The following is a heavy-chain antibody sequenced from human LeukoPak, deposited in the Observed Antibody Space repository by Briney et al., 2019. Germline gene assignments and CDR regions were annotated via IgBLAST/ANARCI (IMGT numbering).Heavy chain of an antibody. D-gene: IGHD2-21*02. Sequence: GVSLRLSCVASGFTFSDYWMTWVRQAPGKGLEWVANIKEDGSEMHYVDSVKGRFTISRDNAKKSLHLQMNSLRVEDTAVYYCARGGKLTARYWGQGTLVTVSS. CDR2: IKEDGSEM. V-gene: IGHV3-7*04. CDR3: ARGGKLTARY. J-gene: IGHJ4*02. CDR1: GFTFSDYW.